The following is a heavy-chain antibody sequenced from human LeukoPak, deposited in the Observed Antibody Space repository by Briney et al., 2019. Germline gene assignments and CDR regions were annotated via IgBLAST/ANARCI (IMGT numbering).Heavy chain of an antibody. Sequence: PGGSLRLSCAASGFTFSSYWMSWVRQAPGRGLEWVALILHDEKHYADSVKGRFTISRDNSKNTLYLQMDSLRAEDTAVYYCARCCSGGCYSGVDYWGQGTLVTVPS. V-gene: IGHV3-30*03. CDR1: GFTFSSYW. CDR2: ILHDEK. CDR3: ARCCSGGCYSGVDY. J-gene: IGHJ4*02. D-gene: IGHD2-15*01.